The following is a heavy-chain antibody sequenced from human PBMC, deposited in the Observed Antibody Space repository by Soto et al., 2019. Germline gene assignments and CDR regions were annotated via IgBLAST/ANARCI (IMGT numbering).Heavy chain of an antibody. CDR3: AKSHATSGWYVTTDY. V-gene: IGHV3-9*01. Sequence: SLRFSCAASGFTFGDYAMQWVRQAPGKGLEWVSAISWNSGSIDYADSVKGRFTISRDNAKNSLYLQMNSLRAEDTALYYCAKSHATSGWYVTTDYWGQGTRVTVSS. J-gene: IGHJ4*02. CDR2: ISWNSGSI. D-gene: IGHD6-19*01. CDR1: GFTFGDYA.